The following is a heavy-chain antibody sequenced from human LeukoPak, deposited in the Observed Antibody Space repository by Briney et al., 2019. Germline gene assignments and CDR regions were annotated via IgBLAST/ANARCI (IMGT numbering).Heavy chain of an antibody. V-gene: IGHV1-46*01. CDR1: GYTFTSYY. CDR2: INPSGGST. Sequence: ASVKVSCKASGYTFTSYYMHWVRQAPGQGLEWMGIINPSGGSTSYAQKFQGRVTMTRDTSTSTVYMELSSLRSEDTAVYYCASGRDYYDSSGYLKAGYWGQGTLVTVSS. J-gene: IGHJ4*02. CDR3: ASGRDYYDSSGYLKAGY. D-gene: IGHD3-22*01.